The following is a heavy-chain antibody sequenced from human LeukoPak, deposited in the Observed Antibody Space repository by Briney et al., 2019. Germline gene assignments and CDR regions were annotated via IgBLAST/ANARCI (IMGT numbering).Heavy chain of an antibody. Sequence: GGSLRLSCAASGFTFSSYGMHWVRQAPGKGLEWVAVISYDGSNKYYADSVKGRFTISRDNSKNTLYLQMNSLRAEDTAVYYCAKSLVRGYPFDYWGQGTLVTVSS. J-gene: IGHJ4*02. CDR1: GFTFSSYG. CDR2: ISYDGSNK. V-gene: IGHV3-30*18. CDR3: AKSLVRGYPFDY. D-gene: IGHD3-16*02.